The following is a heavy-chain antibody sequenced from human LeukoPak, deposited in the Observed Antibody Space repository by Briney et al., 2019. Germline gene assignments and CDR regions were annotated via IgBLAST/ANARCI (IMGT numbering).Heavy chain of an antibody. V-gene: IGHV3-53*01. CDR2: IYSGGST. CDR1: GFTVSSNY. CDR3: AGDPFRDGYWYFDY. D-gene: IGHD5-24*01. Sequence: GGSLRLSCAASGFTVSSNYMSWVRQAPGKGLEWVSVIYSGGSTYYADSVKGRFTISRDNSKNTLYLQMNSLRAEDTAVYYCAGDPFRDGYWYFDYWGQGTLVTVSS. J-gene: IGHJ4*02.